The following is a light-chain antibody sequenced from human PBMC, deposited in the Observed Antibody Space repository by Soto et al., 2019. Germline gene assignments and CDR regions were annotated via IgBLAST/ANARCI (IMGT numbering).Light chain of an antibody. CDR1: TSDVGGHNS. Sequence: QSVLTQPASVSGSPGQSMTISCAGTTSDVGGHNSVSWFQQHPGKAPKLIIYQVSSRPSDISNRFSGSKSGNTASLTISGLQAEDEADYYCNSYSSDITPYVFGTGTKVTVL. V-gene: IGLV2-14*01. J-gene: IGLJ1*01. CDR3: NSYSSDITPYV. CDR2: QVS.